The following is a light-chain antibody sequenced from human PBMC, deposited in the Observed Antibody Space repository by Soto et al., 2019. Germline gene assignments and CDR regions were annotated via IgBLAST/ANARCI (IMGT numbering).Light chain of an antibody. CDR3: AAWDDSLNGLVV. V-gene: IGLV1-44*01. Sequence: QPVLTQPPSASGTPGQRVTISCSGSSSNIGSNTVNWYQQLPGTAPKLLIYSNNQRPSGVPDRFSGSKSGTSASLAISGLQSEDEADYYCAAWDDSLNGLVVFGGGTKVPS. CDR1: SSNIGSNT. J-gene: IGLJ2*01. CDR2: SNN.